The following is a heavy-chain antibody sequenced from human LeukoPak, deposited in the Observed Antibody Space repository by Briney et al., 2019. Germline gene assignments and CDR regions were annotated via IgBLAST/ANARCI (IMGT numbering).Heavy chain of an antibody. V-gene: IGHV1-24*01. J-gene: IGHJ4*02. CDR3: TTWQGSMGTMVRDS. CDR2: FDPEDGET. D-gene: IGHD3-10*01. CDR1: GYILTELL. Sequence: ASVKVSCKVSGYILTELLMHWVRQAPGKGLEWMGGFDPEDGETIYAQKFQGRVTMTEDTSTDTAYMELSSLRPEDTAVYYCTTWQGSMGTMVRDSWGQGTLVTVSS.